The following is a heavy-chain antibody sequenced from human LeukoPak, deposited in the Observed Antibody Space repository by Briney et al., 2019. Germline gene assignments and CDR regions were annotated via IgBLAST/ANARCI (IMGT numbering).Heavy chain of an antibody. CDR3: ARDTGY. D-gene: IGHD4-17*01. CDR2: VNPNSGGT. J-gene: IGHJ4*02. V-gene: IGHV1-2*02. Sequence: ASVKVSCKTSGYTFTAYYVHWVRQAPGQGLEWMGWVNPNSGGTNYAQNFQGRVTMTRDTSISTAYMELSSLRSEDTAVYYCARDTGYWGQGTLVTVSS. CDR1: GYTFTAYY.